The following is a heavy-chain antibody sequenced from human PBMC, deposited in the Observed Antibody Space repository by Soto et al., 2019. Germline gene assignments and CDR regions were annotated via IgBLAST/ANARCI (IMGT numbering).Heavy chain of an antibody. V-gene: IGHV3-23*01. Sequence: GGSLRLSCAASGFTFSIYATSWVRPAPGKGLEWVAAISGSGGRTYYADSVKGRLTLSRDNTKTALYLQMNCLRAEDTAVYYCAKWAQYCSGGSCAPSPRDYWRQGTLDSVSA. J-gene: IGHJ4*02. CDR1: GFTFSIYA. D-gene: IGHD2-15*01. CDR3: AKWAQYCSGGSCAPSPRDY. CDR2: ISGSGGRT.